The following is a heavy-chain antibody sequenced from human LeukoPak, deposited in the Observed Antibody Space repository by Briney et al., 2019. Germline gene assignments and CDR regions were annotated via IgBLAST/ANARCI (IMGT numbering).Heavy chain of an antibody. CDR2: VHCSGST. CDR3: AGYGSGSYYTAFDY. CDR1: GGSFCGDY. D-gene: IGHD3-10*01. V-gene: IGHV4-59*01. Sequence: PSETLSPTCSVSGGSFCGDYWGWIRQPPGKGLEWIAYVHCSGSTSYNPSLKSRVTISIDASKNQFSLRLNSVTAADTAVYYCAGYGSGSYYTAFDYWGQGTLVTVSS. J-gene: IGHJ4*02.